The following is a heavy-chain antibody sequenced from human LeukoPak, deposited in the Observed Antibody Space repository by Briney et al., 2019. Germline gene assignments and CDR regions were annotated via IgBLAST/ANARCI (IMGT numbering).Heavy chain of an antibody. CDR2: INPNSGGT. Sequence: ASVKVSCKASGYTFTGYYMHWVRQAPGQGLEWMGWINPNSGGTNYAQKFQGRVTMTRDTSISTAYMELSRLRSDDTAVYYCARGVCSGGSFYSHYYYYYYMDVWGKGITVTVSS. CDR1: GYTFTGYY. CDR3: ARGVCSGGSFYSHYYYYYYMDV. V-gene: IGHV1-2*02. D-gene: IGHD2-15*01. J-gene: IGHJ6*03.